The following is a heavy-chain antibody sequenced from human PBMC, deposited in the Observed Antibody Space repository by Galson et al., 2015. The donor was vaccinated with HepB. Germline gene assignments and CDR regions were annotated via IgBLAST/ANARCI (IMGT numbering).Heavy chain of an antibody. CDR2: VYYGGTT. D-gene: IGHD5-12*01. V-gene: IGHV4-39*07. J-gene: IGHJ3*02. Sequence: LTCTVSGGSISSLSYYWVWIRQPPGKGLEWIGSVYYGGTTYYNPSLKSRVTMSVDTSKNQFSLKLSSVTAADTAMYYCARVEPEGGYSGYEIYAFDIWGQGTMVTVSS. CDR1: GGSISSLSYY. CDR3: ARVEPEGGYSGYEIYAFDI.